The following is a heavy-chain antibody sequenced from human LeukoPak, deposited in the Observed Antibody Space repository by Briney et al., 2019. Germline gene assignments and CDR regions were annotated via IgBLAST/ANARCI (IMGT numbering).Heavy chain of an antibody. CDR3: ARDIRGGYYYYYMDV. J-gene: IGHJ6*03. D-gene: IGHD3-10*01. V-gene: IGHV4-4*07. CDR1: GGSISSYY. Sequence: SETLSLTCTVSGGSISSYYWSWIRQPAGKGLEWIGRIYTSGSTNYNPSLRSRVTMSVDTSKNQFSLKLSSVTAADTAVYYCARDIRGGYYYYYMDVWGKGTTVTVSS. CDR2: IYTSGST.